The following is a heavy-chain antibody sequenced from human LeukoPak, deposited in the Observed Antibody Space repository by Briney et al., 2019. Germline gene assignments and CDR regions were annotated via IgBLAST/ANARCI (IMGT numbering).Heavy chain of an antibody. D-gene: IGHD5-18*01. J-gene: IGHJ6*03. CDR3: ARDDGGLRVNYYYMDV. V-gene: IGHV3-30*04. CDR2: ISYDGSNK. Sequence: GGSLRLSCAASGFTFSSYAMHWVRQAPGKGLEWVAVISYDGSNKYYADSVKGRFTISRDNSKNTLYLQMNSLRAEDTAVYYCARDDGGLRVNYYYMDVWGKGTTVTVSS. CDR1: GFTFSSYA.